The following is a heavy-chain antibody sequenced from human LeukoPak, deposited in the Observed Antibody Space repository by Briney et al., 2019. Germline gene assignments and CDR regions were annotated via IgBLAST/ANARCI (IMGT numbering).Heavy chain of an antibody. CDR2: ISGSGGST. CDR1: GFTFSSYA. J-gene: IGHJ3*01. CDR3: AKGTYYYDSSGYLV. D-gene: IGHD3-22*01. V-gene: IGHV3-23*01. Sequence: GRSLRLSCAASGFTFSSYAMSWVRQAPGKGLEWVSAISGSGGSTYYADSVKGRFTISRDNSKNTLYLQMNSLRAEDTAVYYCAKGTYYYDSSGYLVWGQGTMVTVSS.